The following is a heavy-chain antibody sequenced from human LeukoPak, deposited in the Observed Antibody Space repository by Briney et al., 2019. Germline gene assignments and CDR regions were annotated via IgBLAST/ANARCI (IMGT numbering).Heavy chain of an antibody. Sequence: SETLSLTCAVYGGSFSGYYWSWIRQPPGKGLEWIGEINHSGSTNYNPSLKSRVTISVDTSKNQFSLKLSSVTAADTAVYYCARGAVVGATPTHFDYWGQGTLVTVSS. CDR3: ARGAVVGATPTHFDY. V-gene: IGHV4-34*01. CDR2: INHSGST. CDR1: GGSFSGYY. D-gene: IGHD1-26*01. J-gene: IGHJ4*02.